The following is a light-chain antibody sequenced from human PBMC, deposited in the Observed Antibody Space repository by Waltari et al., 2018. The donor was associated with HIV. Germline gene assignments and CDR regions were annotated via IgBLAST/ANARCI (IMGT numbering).Light chain of an antibody. CDR1: QGITNS. J-gene: IGKJ4*01. Sequence: DIQMTQSPSSLSASVGDRVTITCRASQGITNSLAWYQQKPGKPPKLLLYAASRLESGVPPRFTGSGSGTECALTINNLQPEDFATYYCQQYYSSPLTFGGGTKVEIK. CDR2: AAS. V-gene: IGKV1-NL1*01. CDR3: QQYYSSPLT.